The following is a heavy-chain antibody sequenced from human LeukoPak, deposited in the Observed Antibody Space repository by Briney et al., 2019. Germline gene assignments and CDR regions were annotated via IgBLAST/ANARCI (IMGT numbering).Heavy chain of an antibody. Sequence: PSETLSLTCTVSRGPISSYYWNWIRQSPRRGLEWIGYMFQSGSPNYNPSLKSPVALSIDTSKKQFSLKLSSVTAADTAVYYCARGSRYCSTTSCSSFDYWGQGTLVTASS. V-gene: IGHV4-59*12. CDR2: MFQSGSP. J-gene: IGHJ4*02. CDR3: ARGSRYCSTTSCSSFDY. CDR1: RGPISSYY. D-gene: IGHD2-2*01.